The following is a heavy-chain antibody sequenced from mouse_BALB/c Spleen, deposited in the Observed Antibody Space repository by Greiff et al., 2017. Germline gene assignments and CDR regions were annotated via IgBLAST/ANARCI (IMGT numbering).Heavy chain of an antibody. CDR3: NKGREAMDY. CDR1: GFNFKDYY. Sequence: VQLQQSGAELVRPGASVKLSCTASGFNFKDYYMHWVKQRPEQGLEWIGWIDPENGDTEYAPKFQGKATMTADTSSNTAYLQLSSLKSEDTAVYYSNKGREAMDYWGQGTSVTVSS. V-gene: IGHV14-4*02. J-gene: IGHJ4*01. CDR2: IDPENGDT.